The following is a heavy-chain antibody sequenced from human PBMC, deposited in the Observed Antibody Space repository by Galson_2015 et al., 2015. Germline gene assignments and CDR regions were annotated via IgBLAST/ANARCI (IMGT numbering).Heavy chain of an antibody. Sequence: SLRLSCAASGFTFSDYYMSWIRQAPGKGLEWVSYISSSGSTIYYADSVKGRFTISRDNAKNSLYLQMNSLRAKDTAVYYCARDSSSWAYFDYWGQGTLVTVSS. CDR1: GFTFSDYY. CDR2: ISSSGSTI. J-gene: IGHJ4*02. V-gene: IGHV3-11*01. CDR3: ARDSSSWAYFDY. D-gene: IGHD6-13*01.